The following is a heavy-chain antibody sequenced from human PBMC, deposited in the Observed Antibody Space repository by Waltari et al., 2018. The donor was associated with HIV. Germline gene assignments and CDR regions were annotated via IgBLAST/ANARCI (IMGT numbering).Heavy chain of an antibody. D-gene: IGHD3-22*01. Sequence: QVQLVQSGAEVKKPGSSVKVSCKASGGPVSRYASSGVRQAPGQGLEWMGGIIPIFGTANHAQKFQGRVTITADESTSTAYMELSSLRSEDTAVYYCARGDDSSGPDAFDIWGQGTMVTVSS. CDR2: IIPIFGTA. CDR3: ARGDDSSGPDAFDI. V-gene: IGHV1-69*12. CDR1: GGPVSRYA. J-gene: IGHJ3*02.